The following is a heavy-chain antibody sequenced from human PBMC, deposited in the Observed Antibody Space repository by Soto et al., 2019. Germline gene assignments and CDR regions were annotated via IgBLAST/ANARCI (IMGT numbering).Heavy chain of an antibody. V-gene: IGHV4-59*01. D-gene: IGHD5-12*01. J-gene: IGHJ6*03. CDR3: ARGGYSGYDVAGYYYYYMDV. CDR1: GGSISSYY. CDR2: IYYSGST. Sequence: SETLSLTCTVSGGSISSYYWSWIRQPPGKGLEWIGYIYYSGSTNYNPSLKSRVTISVDTSKNQFSLKLSFVTAADTAVYYCARGGYSGYDVAGYYYYYMDVWGKGTTVTVSS.